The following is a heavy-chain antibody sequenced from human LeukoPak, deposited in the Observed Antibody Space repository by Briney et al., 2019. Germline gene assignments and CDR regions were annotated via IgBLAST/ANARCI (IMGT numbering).Heavy chain of an antibody. CDR2: ISWNSGSI. V-gene: IGHV3-9*03. CDR3: AKDIGKDDAFDI. J-gene: IGHJ3*02. D-gene: IGHD3-10*01. Sequence: PGGSLRLSCAASGFTFDDYAMHWVRQAPGKALEWFLGISWNSGSIVYADSVKGRFSISRDNDKISLYLKMNSLRAEDMALYYCAKDIGKDDAFDIWGQGTMVTVSS. CDR1: GFTFDDYA.